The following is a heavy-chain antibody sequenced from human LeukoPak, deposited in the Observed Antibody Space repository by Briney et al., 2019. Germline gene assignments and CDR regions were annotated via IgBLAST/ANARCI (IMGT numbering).Heavy chain of an antibody. Sequence: GGSLRLSCAASGFTFSSYAMSWVRQAPGKGLEWVSAISGSGGSTYYADSVKGRFTISRDNAKSSLYLQMNSLKSEDSAVYYCARGGNDPDYWGQGTLVTVSS. V-gene: IGHV3-23*01. CDR1: GFTFSSYA. CDR2: ISGSGGST. D-gene: IGHD4-23*01. CDR3: ARGGNDPDY. J-gene: IGHJ4*02.